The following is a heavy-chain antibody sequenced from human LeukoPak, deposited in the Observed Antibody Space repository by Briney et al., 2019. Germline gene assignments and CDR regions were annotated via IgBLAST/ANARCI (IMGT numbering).Heavy chain of an antibody. CDR2: IFYSGST. D-gene: IGHD3-3*01. V-gene: IGHV4-39*07. J-gene: IGHJ6*03. CDR3: ARGPAVYDFWSGYLGYYMDV. CDR1: GGSISTSSYY. Sequence: SETLSLTCTVSGGSISTSSYYWGWVRQPPGKGLEWIGNIFYSGSTYYSPSLKSRVTISLDTSRNQFSLKLNSVTAADTAVYYCARGPAVYDFWSGYLGYYMDVWGKGTTVTVSS.